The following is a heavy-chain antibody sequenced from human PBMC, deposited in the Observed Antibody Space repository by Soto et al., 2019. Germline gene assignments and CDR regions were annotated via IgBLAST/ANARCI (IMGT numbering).Heavy chain of an antibody. J-gene: IGHJ4*02. CDR1: GFTFNNYA. V-gene: IGHV3-23*01. CDR2: ISATGGST. Sequence: EVQVLDSGGGLVQPGGSLRLSCAASGFTFNNYAMNWVRQAPGKGLAWVATISATGGSTYYADSVKGRFTISRDNSKNTVYLQMNGLRVEDTAVYYCAKDRLAGNFDYWGQGTQVTVSS. CDR3: AKDRLAGNFDY.